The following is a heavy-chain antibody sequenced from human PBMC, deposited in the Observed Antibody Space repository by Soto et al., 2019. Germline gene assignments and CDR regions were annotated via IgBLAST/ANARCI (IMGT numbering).Heavy chain of an antibody. D-gene: IGHD1-26*01. J-gene: IGHJ4*02. CDR1: GYSISSSNW. Sequence: SETLSLTCAVSGYSISSSNWWGWIRQPPGKGLEWIGYIYYSGSTYYNPSLKSRVTMSVDTSKNQFSLKLSSVTAVDTAVYYCARLSGNYHFDYWGQGTPVTVSS. CDR2: IYYSGST. CDR3: ARLSGNYHFDY. V-gene: IGHV4-28*01.